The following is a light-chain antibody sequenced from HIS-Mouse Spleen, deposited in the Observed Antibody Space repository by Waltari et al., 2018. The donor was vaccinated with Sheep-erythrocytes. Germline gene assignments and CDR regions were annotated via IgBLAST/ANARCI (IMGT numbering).Light chain of an antibody. Sequence: QSALTQPRSVSGSPGQSVTIPCTGTSSDVGGYTYVSRYQQHPGKAPKLMIYDVSKRPSGVPDRFSGSKSGNTASLTISGLQAEDEADYYCCSYAGSYNHVFATGTKVTVL. CDR1: SSDVGGYTY. CDR2: DVS. J-gene: IGLJ1*01. CDR3: CSYAGSYNHV. V-gene: IGLV2-11*01.